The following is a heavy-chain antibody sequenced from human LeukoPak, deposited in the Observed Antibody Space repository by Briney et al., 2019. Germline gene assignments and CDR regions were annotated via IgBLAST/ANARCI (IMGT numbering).Heavy chain of an antibody. V-gene: IGHV3-21*01. CDR1: GFTFSSYS. J-gene: IGHJ1*01. CDR2: ISSSSSYI. D-gene: IGHD6-19*01. CDR3: ARDKSSGWYKYFQH. Sequence: GGSLRLSCAASGFTFSSYSMNWVRQAPGKGLEWVSSISSSSSYIYYPDTVKGRFTISRDKAKNSLYLQMNSLRAEDTAVCYCARDKSSGWYKYFQHWGQGTLVTVSS.